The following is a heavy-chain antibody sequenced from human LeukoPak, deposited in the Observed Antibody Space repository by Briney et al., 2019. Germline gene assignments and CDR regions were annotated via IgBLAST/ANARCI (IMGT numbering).Heavy chain of an antibody. CDR1: GGSISSYY. Sequence: RTSETLSLTCTVSGGSISSYYWSWIRQPPGKGLEWIGYIYYSGSTNYNPSLKSRVTISVDTSKNQFSLKLSSVTAADTAVYYCARGYYYGSGSYYKAGAYYYYYMDVWGKGTTVTISS. V-gene: IGHV4-59*01. CDR3: ARGYYYGSGSYYKAGAYYYYYMDV. CDR2: IYYSGST. J-gene: IGHJ6*03. D-gene: IGHD3-10*01.